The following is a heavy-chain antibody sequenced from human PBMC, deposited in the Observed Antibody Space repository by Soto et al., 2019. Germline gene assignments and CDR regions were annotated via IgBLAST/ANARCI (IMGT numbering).Heavy chain of an antibody. CDR2: IYYSERTSYNSGST. J-gene: IGHJ5*02. V-gene: IGHV4-39*01. CDR3: ARHTRNQFDP. Sequence: SETLSLTCTVSGDSMASSSYYWGWIRQPPGKGLEWIGSIYYSERTSYNSGSTYYSPSLKSRVTISGDTSKSQFSLKLSSVTAADTAVYYCARHTRNQFDPWGQGTLVTVSS. CDR1: GDSMASSSYY.